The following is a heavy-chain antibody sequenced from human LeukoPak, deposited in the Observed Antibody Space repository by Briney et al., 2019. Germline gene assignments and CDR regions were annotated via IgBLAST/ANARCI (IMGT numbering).Heavy chain of an antibody. CDR3: AKVGDYYDSGSQDY. CDR2: IKQDGSEK. V-gene: IGHV3-7*01. CDR1: GFTFRNYW. J-gene: IGHJ4*02. Sequence: GGSLRLSCAASGFTFRNYWMSWVRQAPGKGLEWVANIKQDGSEKYYVDSVKGRFTISRDNAKNSLYLQMNSLRAEDTAVYYCAKVGDYYDSGSQDYWGQGTLVTVSS. D-gene: IGHD3-10*01.